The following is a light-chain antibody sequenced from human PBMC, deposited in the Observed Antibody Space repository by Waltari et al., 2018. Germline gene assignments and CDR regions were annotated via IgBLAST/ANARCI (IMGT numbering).Light chain of an antibody. V-gene: IGLV5-37*01. CDR3: MFWPSNVWV. Sequence: QPVLTQPPSSSASPGESSRLTCPLPSDINVGYFNIYWYQQQPGSPPRFLLYYKSDSEKAQGVGVPSRFSGSKVASAHAGILLISGLQSEDEADYDCMFWPSNVWVFGGGTKLTVL. J-gene: IGLJ2*01. CDR2: YKSDSEK. CDR1: SDINVGYFN.